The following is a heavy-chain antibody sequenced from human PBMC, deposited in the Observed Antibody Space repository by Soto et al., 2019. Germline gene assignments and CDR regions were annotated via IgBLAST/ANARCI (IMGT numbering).Heavy chain of an antibody. Sequence: EVQLLESGGGLVQPGGSLRLSCAASGFTFRSCAMRWVRQAPEKGLEWVAAIRGSGGSTFYADPVKGRFSISRDNSKTTMYQXMNSLGAEDTAVYYCAKGRGYCSSTSCYVASDYWGQGT. CDR2: IRGSGGST. CDR3: AKGRGYCSSTSCYVASDY. V-gene: IGHV3-23*01. CDR1: GFTFRSCA. J-gene: IGHJ4*02. D-gene: IGHD2-2*01.